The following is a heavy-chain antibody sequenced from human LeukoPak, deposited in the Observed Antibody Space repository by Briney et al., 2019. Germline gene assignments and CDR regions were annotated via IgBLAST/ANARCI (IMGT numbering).Heavy chain of an antibody. D-gene: IGHD2-2*03. CDR2: INPNSGGT. J-gene: IGHJ4*02. V-gene: IGHV1-2*02. CDR1: GYTFTGYY. CDR3: ARGLDIVVVPAAPPGY. Sequence: ASVKVSCKASGYTFTGYYMHRVRQAHGQGLEWMGWINPNSGGTNYAQKFQGRVTMTRDTSISTAYMELSRLRSDDTAVYYCARGLDIVVVPAAPPGYWGQGALVTVSS.